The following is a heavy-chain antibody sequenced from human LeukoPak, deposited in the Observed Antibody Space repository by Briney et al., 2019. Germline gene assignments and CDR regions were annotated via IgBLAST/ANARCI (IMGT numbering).Heavy chain of an antibody. D-gene: IGHD3-10*01. Sequence: PGGSLRLSCAASGFTFSTYSMNWVRQAPGRGLEWVSSISSTSSYIYYADSVKGRFTISRDNAKNSLYLQMNSLRAEDTAAYYCAREDNYYGSGTPFDYWGQGTLVTVSS. CDR2: ISSTSSYI. V-gene: IGHV3-21*01. CDR1: GFTFSTYS. J-gene: IGHJ4*02. CDR3: AREDNYYGSGTPFDY.